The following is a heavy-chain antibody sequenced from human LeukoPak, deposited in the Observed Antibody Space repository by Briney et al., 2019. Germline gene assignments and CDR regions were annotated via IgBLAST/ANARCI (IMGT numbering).Heavy chain of an antibody. CDR2: INHSGST. CDR1: GGSFSGYY. V-gene: IGHV4-34*01. D-gene: IGHD5-18*01. J-gene: IGHJ3*02. CDR3: ARERIQLWLKWDAFDI. Sequence: SETLSLTCAVYGGSFSGYYWGWIRQPPGKGLEWIGEINHSGSTNYNPSLKSRVTISVDTSKNQFSLKLSSVTAADTAVYYCARERIQLWLKWDAFDIWGQGTMVTVSS.